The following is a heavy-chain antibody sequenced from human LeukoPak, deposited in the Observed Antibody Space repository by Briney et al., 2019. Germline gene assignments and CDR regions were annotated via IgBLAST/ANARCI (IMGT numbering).Heavy chain of an antibody. V-gene: IGHV4-30-2*01. Sequence: TSQTLSLTCTVSGGSISSGGYYWSWIRQPPGKGLEWIGYIYHSGSTYYYPSLKSRVAMSVDTSKDQFSLKLSSVTAADTAVYYCARETSAFDIWGQGTMVTVSS. CDR3: ARETSAFDI. J-gene: IGHJ3*02. CDR2: IYHSGST. CDR1: GGSISSGGYY. D-gene: IGHD1-14*01.